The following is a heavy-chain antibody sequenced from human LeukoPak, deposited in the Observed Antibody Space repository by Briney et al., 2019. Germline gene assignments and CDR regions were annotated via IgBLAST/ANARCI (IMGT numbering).Heavy chain of an antibody. Sequence: ASVKVSCKASGYTFTSYGISWVRQAPGQGLEWMGWISAYNGNTNYAQKLQGRVTMTTDTSTSTAYMELRSLRSDDTAVYYCARVDGVDSEPDYFGYWGQGTLVTVSS. V-gene: IGHV1-18*01. CDR2: ISAYNGNT. D-gene: IGHD5-12*01. J-gene: IGHJ4*02. CDR1: GYTFTSYG. CDR3: ARVDGVDSEPDYFGY.